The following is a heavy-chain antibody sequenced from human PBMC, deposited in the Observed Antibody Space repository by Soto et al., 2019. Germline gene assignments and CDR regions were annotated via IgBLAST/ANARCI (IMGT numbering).Heavy chain of an antibody. V-gene: IGHV1-18*01. CDR2: ISAYNGNT. Sequence: QVQLVQSGAEVKKPGASVKVSCKASGYTFTSYGISWVRQAPGQGLEWMGWISAYNGNTKYAQKLQGSVTMTTDTSSSTAYMELRSLRSVDTAVYYWAIDSAIGMNDYWGHGTLFPVSS. J-gene: IGHJ4*01. D-gene: IGHD1-20*01. CDR3: AIDSAIGMNDY. CDR1: GYTFTSYG.